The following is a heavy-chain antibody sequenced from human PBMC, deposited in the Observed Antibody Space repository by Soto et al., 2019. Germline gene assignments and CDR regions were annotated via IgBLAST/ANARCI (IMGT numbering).Heavy chain of an antibody. CDR1: GGSVSSGSFH. V-gene: IGHV4-61*01. CDR2: IFYNGTA. Sequence: PSETLSLTCSVSGGSVSSGSFHWSWIRQPPGKGLQFIGSIFYNGTANYSPSLKNRVSISIDTSQSQFFLQLISVAAADTAVYYCAKDRTVAARNFDYWGQGTQVTVS. D-gene: IGHD6-6*01. CDR3: AKDRTVAARNFDY. J-gene: IGHJ4*02.